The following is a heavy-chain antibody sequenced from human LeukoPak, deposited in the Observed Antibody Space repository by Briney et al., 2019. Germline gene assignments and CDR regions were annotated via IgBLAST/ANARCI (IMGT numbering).Heavy chain of an antibody. CDR1: GDTFTIYD. V-gene: IGHV1-2*02. Sequence: GASVKVSCKVSGDTFTIYDINWVRQATGQGLEWMGWINPNSGGTNYAQKFQGRVTMTRDTSISTAYMELSRLRSDDTAVYYCARDWGSGSRPYYYYMDVWGKGTTVTISS. J-gene: IGHJ6*03. CDR2: INPNSGGT. CDR3: ARDWGSGSRPYYYYMDV. D-gene: IGHD3-10*01.